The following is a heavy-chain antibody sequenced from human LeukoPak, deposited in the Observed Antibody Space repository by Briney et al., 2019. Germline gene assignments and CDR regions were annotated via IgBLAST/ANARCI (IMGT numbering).Heavy chain of an antibody. CDR1: GFPFTSHA. Sequence: PGGSLRLSCAASGFPFTSHAMSWVRQAPGKGLEWVAGISDRGSRTNYADSVKGRFTISTDHPKNTLYLQMNSLRAEDTAVYFCAKRGVVIRVILVGFHKEAYYFDSWGQGALVTVSS. CDR2: ISDRGSRT. D-gene: IGHD3-22*01. CDR3: AKRGVVIRVILVGFHKEAYYFDS. V-gene: IGHV3-23*01. J-gene: IGHJ4*02.